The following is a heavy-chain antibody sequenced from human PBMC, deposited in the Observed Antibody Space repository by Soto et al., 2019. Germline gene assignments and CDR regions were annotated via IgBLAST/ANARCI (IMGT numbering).Heavy chain of an antibody. CDR3: ARRGRDGYNSGYFDY. D-gene: IGHD5-12*01. CDR2: MNPNSGNT. Sequence: QVQLVQSGAEVKKPGASVKVSCKASGYTFTSYEINWVRQATGQGLEWMGWMNPNSGNTGYAQKFQGRVTMTRNTSISTVYRELSSPRSEDTAVYYCARRGRDGYNSGYFDYWGQGTLVTVSS. CDR1: GYTFTSYE. J-gene: IGHJ4*02. V-gene: IGHV1-8*01.